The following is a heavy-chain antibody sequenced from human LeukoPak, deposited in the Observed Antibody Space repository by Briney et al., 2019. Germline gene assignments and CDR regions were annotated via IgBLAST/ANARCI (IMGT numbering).Heavy chain of an antibody. CDR3: ARDYYDSSGQESFDY. CDR2: INPSGGST. CDR1: GYTFTSYY. D-gene: IGHD3-22*01. J-gene: IGHJ4*02. Sequence: ASVKVSCKASGYTFTSYYMHWVRQAPGQGLEWMGIINPSGGSTSYAQKFQGSVTMTRDTSTSTVYMELSSLRSEDTAVYYCARDYYDSSGQESFDYWGQGTLVTVSS. V-gene: IGHV1-46*01.